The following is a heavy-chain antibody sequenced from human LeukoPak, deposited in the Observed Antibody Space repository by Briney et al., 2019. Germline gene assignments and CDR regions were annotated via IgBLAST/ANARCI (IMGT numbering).Heavy chain of an antibody. J-gene: IGHJ4*02. D-gene: IGHD6-19*01. V-gene: IGHV5-51*01. CDR2: IYPGDSDT. Sequence: GGSLEISCKGSGYRFTSYWIGWVRQLPGKGLEWVGIIYPGDSDTRYSPSFQGQVTISADKSISTAYLQWSSLKASDTAMYYCARQVSVAVAGTDYWGQGTLVTVSS. CDR3: ARQVSVAVAGTDY. CDR1: GYRFTSYW.